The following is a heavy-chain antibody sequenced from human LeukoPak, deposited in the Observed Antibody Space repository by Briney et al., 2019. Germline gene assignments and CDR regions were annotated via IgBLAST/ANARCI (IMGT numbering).Heavy chain of an antibody. CDR1: GGSISSYY. J-gene: IGHJ4*02. V-gene: IGHV4-59*01. CDR3: ARVTHDWYSSGWEFDY. Sequence: TAETLSLTCTVSGGSISSYYWGWIRQPPGKGLEWIGYIYYSGSTNYNPSLKSRVTISVDTSNNQFSLKLSSVTAADTAVYYCARVTHDWYSSGWEFDYWGQGTLVTVSS. D-gene: IGHD6-19*01. CDR2: IYYSGST.